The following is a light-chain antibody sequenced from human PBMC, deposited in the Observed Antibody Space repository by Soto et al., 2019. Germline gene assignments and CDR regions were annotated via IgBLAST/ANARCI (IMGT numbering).Light chain of an antibody. J-gene: IGKJ5*01. Sequence: DIQMTQAPSSVSASVGYRVSITCRASQGISTWLAWYPQKPGKAPNLLIYEASSLQRGVPSRFSGSRYGTDFTLTISRLQPEDFATYYCQQADSFPITFGQGTRLEIK. CDR2: EAS. CDR3: QQADSFPIT. CDR1: QGISTW. V-gene: IGKV1-12*01.